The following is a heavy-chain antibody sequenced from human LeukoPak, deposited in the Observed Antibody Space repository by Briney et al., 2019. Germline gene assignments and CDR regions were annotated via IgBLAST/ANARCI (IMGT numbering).Heavy chain of an antibody. D-gene: IGHD3-3*01. CDR3: ARGAQGPEYDFWSGYSAPFDY. CDR2: IYYSGST. J-gene: IGHJ4*02. V-gene: IGHV4-59*01. Sequence: PSETLSLTCTVSGGSISRYYWSWIRQPPGKGLEWIGYIYYSGSTNYNPSLKSRVTISVDTSKNQFSLKLSSVTAADTAVYYCARGAQGPEYDFWSGYSAPFDYWGQGTLVTVSS. CDR1: GGSISRYY.